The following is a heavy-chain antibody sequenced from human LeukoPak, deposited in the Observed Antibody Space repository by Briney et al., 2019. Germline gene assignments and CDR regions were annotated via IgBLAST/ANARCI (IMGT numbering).Heavy chain of an antibody. D-gene: IGHD3-10*01. CDR2: IIPIFGTA. CDR3: ARDRGTMVRGVIPLND. Sequence: SVKVSCKASGGSFSSYAISWVRQAPGQGLEWMGGIIPIFGTANYAQKFQGRVTITADESTSTAYMELSSLRSEDTAVYYCARDRGTMVRGVIPLNDWGQGTLVTVSS. CDR1: GGSFSSYA. J-gene: IGHJ4*02. V-gene: IGHV1-69*13.